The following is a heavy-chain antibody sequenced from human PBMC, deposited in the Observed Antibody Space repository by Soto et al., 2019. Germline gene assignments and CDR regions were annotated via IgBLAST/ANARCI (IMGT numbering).Heavy chain of an antibody. CDR1: GGSISSGDYY. CDR3: VRVVYSNSKRFLARWFDP. D-gene: IGHD3-3*01. CDR2: IYYSGST. Sequence: QVQLQESGPGLVKPSQTLSLTCTVSGGSISSGDYYWSWIRQPPGKGLEWIAYIYYSGSTYYNPSLKSRVIISVDTSKNQFSLKLSSVTAAETAVYYCVRVVYSNSKRFLARWFDPWGQGTLVTVSS. J-gene: IGHJ5*02. V-gene: IGHV4-30-4*01.